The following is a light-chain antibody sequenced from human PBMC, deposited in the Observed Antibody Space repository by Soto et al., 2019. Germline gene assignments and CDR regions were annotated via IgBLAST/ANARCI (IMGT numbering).Light chain of an antibody. CDR1: QSISSW. V-gene: IGKV1-5*03. CDR3: QQSFT. Sequence: DIQMTQSPSTLSASVGDRVTITCRASQSISSWLAWYQQKPGKAPKLLSYKASSLESGVPSRFSGSGSGTEFTLTISRLQPDDFATYYCQQSFTFGPGTKVDIK. J-gene: IGKJ3*01. CDR2: KAS.